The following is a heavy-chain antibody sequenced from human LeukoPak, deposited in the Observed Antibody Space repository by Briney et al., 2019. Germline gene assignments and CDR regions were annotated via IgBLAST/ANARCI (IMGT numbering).Heavy chain of an antibody. Sequence: PSETLSLTCAVSGGSISSYYWSWIRQPPGKGLEWIGYIYYSGSTNYNPSLKSRVTISVDTSKNQFSLKLSSVTAADTAVYYCARTTEAHSWRTRYYDYYMDVWGKGTTVTVSS. CDR2: IYYSGST. CDR3: ARTTEAHSWRTRYYDYYMDV. V-gene: IGHV4-59*01. D-gene: IGHD6-13*01. CDR1: GGSISSYY. J-gene: IGHJ6*03.